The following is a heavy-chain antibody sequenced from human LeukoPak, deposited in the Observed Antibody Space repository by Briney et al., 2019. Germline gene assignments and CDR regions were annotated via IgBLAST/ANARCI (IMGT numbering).Heavy chain of an antibody. J-gene: IGHJ4*02. CDR2: IKSKTDGGTT. CDR1: GFTFSNAW. Sequence: PGGSLRLSCAASGFTFSNAWMSWVRQAPGKGLEWVGRIKSKTDGGTTDYAAPVKGRFTISRDDSKNALYLQMNSLKTEDTAVYYCTTEGPEDSYDFWSGQGAAVPIWGQGTLVTVSS. V-gene: IGHV3-15*01. D-gene: IGHD3-3*01. CDR3: TTEGPEDSYDFWSGQGAAVPI.